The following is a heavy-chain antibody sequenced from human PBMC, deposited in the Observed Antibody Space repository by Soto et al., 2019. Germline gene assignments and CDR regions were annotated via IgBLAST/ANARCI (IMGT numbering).Heavy chain of an antibody. CDR1: GYRFTSYG. V-gene: IGHV1-18*01. Sequence: ASVKVSCKASGYRFTSYGISWVRQAPGQGLEWLGWISAYDDNTKYAQTLQGRVSMSTDTSTNTAYMELRSLRSDDTAMYYFARGGYYDSSGSRNYHYYGMNVWGQGTTVTVSS. CDR2: ISAYDDNT. D-gene: IGHD3-22*01. J-gene: IGHJ6*02. CDR3: ARGGYYDSSGSRNYHYYGMNV.